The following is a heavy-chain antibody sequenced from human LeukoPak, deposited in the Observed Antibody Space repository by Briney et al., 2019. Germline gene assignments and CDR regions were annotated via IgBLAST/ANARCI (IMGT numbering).Heavy chain of an antibody. V-gene: IGHV3-11*06. D-gene: IGHD5-12*01. Sequence: GGSLRLSCAASGFTYSDYYMSWIRQAPGKGLEWVSYISSSSSYTNYADSVKGRFTISRDNAKNSLYLQMNSLRAEDTAVYYCARLGWATAPLDYWGQGTLVTVSS. J-gene: IGHJ4*02. CDR2: ISSSSSYT. CDR1: GFTYSDYY. CDR3: ARLGWATAPLDY.